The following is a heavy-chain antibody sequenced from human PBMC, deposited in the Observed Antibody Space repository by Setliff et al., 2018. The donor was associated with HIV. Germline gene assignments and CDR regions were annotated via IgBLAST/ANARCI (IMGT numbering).Heavy chain of an antibody. J-gene: IGHJ4*02. Sequence: GASVKVSCKASGYTFTSYGISWVRQAPGQGFEWMGWMNPSTGNTHYAPKFQGRVTMTRDTSITTAYMEMAKLTSDDTAVYYCAKNYFDTSGWSAVDYWGQGTLVTVSS. CDR3: AKNYFDTSGWSAVDY. D-gene: IGHD3-22*01. CDR1: GYTFTSYG. CDR2: MNPSTGNT. V-gene: IGHV1-2*02.